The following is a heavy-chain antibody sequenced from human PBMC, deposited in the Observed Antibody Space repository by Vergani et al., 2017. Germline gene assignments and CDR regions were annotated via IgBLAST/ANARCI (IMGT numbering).Heavy chain of an antibody. J-gene: IGHJ5*02. CDR2: IIPVLGKT. Sequence: QVQLVQSGAEVKKPGSSVKVSCKASGATFRSNTISWVRQVPGQGLEWMGRIIPVLGKTKYAQDFQGRLTITADTSTSTAYMELTSLRSQDTAVYYCARGRLWFGEPNLEWFDPWGQGTLVTVSS. CDR3: ARGRLWFGEPNLEWFDP. V-gene: IGHV1-69*08. D-gene: IGHD3-10*01. CDR1: GATFRSNT.